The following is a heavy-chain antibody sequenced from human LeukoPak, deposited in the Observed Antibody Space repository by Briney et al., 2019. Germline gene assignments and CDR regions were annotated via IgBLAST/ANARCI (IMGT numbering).Heavy chain of an antibody. J-gene: IGHJ4*02. V-gene: IGHV3-66*01. D-gene: IGHD3-9*01. CDR2: IYSGGST. CDR1: GFTVSSNY. CDR3: AREGRYFDWPPPFFDY. Sequence: GGSLKLSCAASGFTVSSNYMSWVRQAPGKGLEWVSVIYSGGSTYYADSVKGRFTISRDNSKNTLYLQMNSLRAEDTAVYYCAREGRYFDWPPPFFDYWGQGTLVTVSS.